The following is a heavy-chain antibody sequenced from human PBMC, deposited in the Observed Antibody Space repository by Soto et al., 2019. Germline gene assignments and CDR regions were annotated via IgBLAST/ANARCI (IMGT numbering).Heavy chain of an antibody. D-gene: IGHD1-1*01. V-gene: IGHV2-5*02. CDR3: AHLPWKEMWPRAPVVN. J-gene: IGHJ4*02. CDR1: GFSLSTSGVG. Sequence: SGPTAGEPTQTLTLTCTFSGFSLSTSGVGVGWIRQPPGKALEWLGIIFWDDDKRYRPSLKRRLSITKDTSKNQLVLTLTNMEPVDTATYYCAHLPWKEMWPRAPVVNWGQGTPVTVSS. CDR2: IFWDDDK.